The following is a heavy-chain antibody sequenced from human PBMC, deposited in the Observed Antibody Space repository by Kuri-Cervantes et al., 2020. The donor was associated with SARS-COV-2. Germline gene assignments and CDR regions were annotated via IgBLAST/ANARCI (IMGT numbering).Heavy chain of an antibody. D-gene: IGHD2-2*02. CDR2: INPSGGST. CDR1: GYTFTSYY. V-gene: IGHV1-46*01. Sequence: ASVKVSCKASGYTFTSYYMHWVRQAPGQGLEWMGIINPSGGSTYYAQKFQGRVTMTTDTSTSTGYMVLGSLRSDDTAVYYCARDGCSSTTCYIRGQTHYYGMDVWGQGTTVTVSS. CDR3: ARDGCSSTTCYIRGQTHYYGMDV. J-gene: IGHJ6*02.